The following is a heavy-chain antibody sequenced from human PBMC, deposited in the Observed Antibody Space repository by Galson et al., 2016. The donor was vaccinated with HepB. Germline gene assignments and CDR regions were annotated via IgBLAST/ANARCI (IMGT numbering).Heavy chain of an antibody. CDR3: ASLLWFGELLNTKGAN. D-gene: IGHD3-10*01. Sequence: SETLSLTCAVSGGSISSSIWWSWVRQPPGKGLQWIGEIYHSGSTNYNPSLKSRVTISIDKSKNQFSLNLTSVTAADTAVYYCASLLWFGELLNTKGANWGQVTLVTVSS. J-gene: IGHJ4*02. CDR2: IYHSGST. V-gene: IGHV4-4*02. CDR1: GGSISSSIW.